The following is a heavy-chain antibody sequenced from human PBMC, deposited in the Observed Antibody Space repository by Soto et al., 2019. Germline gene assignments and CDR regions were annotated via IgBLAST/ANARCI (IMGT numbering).Heavy chain of an antibody. J-gene: IGHJ6*02. Sequence: GASVKVSCKASGGTFSSYAISWVRQAPGQGLEWMGGIIPIFGTANYAQKFQGRVTITADESTSTAYMELSSLRSEDTAVYYCATNPAIAVAGNYYYYGMDVWGQGTTVTVSS. CDR2: IIPIFGTA. CDR1: GGTFSSYA. V-gene: IGHV1-69*13. D-gene: IGHD6-19*01. CDR3: ATNPAIAVAGNYYYYGMDV.